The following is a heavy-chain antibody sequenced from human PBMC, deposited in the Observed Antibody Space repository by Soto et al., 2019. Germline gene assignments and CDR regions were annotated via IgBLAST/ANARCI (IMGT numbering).Heavy chain of an antibody. J-gene: IGHJ4*02. CDR1: GFTFSSFT. CDR3: AQRHTTVATPATYFDY. D-gene: IGHD2-2*01. CDR2: FVGSTGST. Sequence: GGSLRHSCAASGFTFSSFTMNWVRQAPGKGLEWVSTFVGSTGSTFYADSVKGRFTISRDDSKNTLYLQMNSLRAEDTAVYYCAQRHTTVATPATYFDYWGQGTLVTVSS. V-gene: IGHV3-23*01.